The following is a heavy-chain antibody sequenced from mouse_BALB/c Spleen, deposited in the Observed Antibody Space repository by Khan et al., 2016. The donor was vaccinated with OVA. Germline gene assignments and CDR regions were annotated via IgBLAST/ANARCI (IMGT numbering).Heavy chain of an antibody. CDR1: GFTFSTYA. CDR3: ARHNYGPCAY. J-gene: IGHJ3*01. CDR2: ISSGGDNI. V-gene: IGHV5-9-3*01. Sequence: EVELVESGGDLVKPGGSLKLSCSASGFTFSTYAMSWVRQTPEKRLEWVATISSGGDNIFYTDSVKGRFTISRDSAKNTLYLHMSSLRSEATAMYYCARHNYGPCAYWGQGTLVTVSA. D-gene: IGHD1-1*01.